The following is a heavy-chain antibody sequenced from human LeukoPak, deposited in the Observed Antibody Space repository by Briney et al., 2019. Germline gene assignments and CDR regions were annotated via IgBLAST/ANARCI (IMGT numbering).Heavy chain of an antibody. J-gene: IGHJ6*02. CDR1: GFTLSAFA. Sequence: GGSLRLSCAASGFTLSAFAMHWVRQAPGKGLEWVAVISYDGSNKNYADSVKGRFTISRDSSKNTLFLQMNSLRAEDTAVYYCAKDTGSSSGWFYYYYGMDVWGQGTTVTVSS. CDR2: ISYDGSNK. V-gene: IGHV3-30*18. CDR3: AKDTGSSSGWFYYYYGMDV. D-gene: IGHD6-19*01.